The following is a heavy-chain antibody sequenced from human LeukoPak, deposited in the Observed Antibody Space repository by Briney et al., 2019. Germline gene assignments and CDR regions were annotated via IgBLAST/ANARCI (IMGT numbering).Heavy chain of an antibody. CDR3: ARTPIVGAIVYFQH. CDR2: IYPGDSDT. V-gene: IGHV5-51*01. Sequence: GESLQISCKGSGYSFTSYWIGWVRQMPGKGLEWMGIIYPGDSDTRYSPSFRGQVTISADKSISTAYLQWSSLKASDTAVYYCARTPIVGAIVYFQHWGQGTQVTVSS. CDR1: GYSFTSYW. D-gene: IGHD1-26*01. J-gene: IGHJ1*01.